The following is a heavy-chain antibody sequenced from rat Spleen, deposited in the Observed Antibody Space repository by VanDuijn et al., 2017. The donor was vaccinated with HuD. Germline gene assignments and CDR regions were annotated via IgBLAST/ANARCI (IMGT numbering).Heavy chain of an antibody. V-gene: IGHV2-30*01. CDR3: TREGHNNWGAFAH. CDR2: MWSGGST. CDR1: GFSLTSYN. J-gene: IGHJ3*01. D-gene: IGHD1-10*01. Sequence: QVQLKESGPGLVQPSQTLSLTCTVSGFSLTSYNVHWVRQPTGKGLEWMGVMWSGGSTAYNSALKSRLSISRDTSNNQVFLKMNSLQTEDAATYFCTREGHNNWGAFAHWGQGTLVTVSS.